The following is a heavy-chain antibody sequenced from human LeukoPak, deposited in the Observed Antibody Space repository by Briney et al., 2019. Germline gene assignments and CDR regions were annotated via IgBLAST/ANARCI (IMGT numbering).Heavy chain of an antibody. Sequence: GGTLRLSCAASGFTFSSYTMSWVRQAPGKGLEWVAAISGSGGTTYYADSVKGRFTISRDNAKNSLYLQMNSLRAEDTAVYYCAREPAAFDYWGQGTLVTVSS. V-gene: IGHV3-23*01. CDR3: AREPAAFDY. D-gene: IGHD6-25*01. CDR2: ISGSGGTT. J-gene: IGHJ4*02. CDR1: GFTFSSYT.